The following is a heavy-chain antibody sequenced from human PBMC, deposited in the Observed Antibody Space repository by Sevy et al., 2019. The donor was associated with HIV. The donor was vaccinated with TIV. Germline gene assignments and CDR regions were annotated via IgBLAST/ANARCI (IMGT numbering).Heavy chain of an antibody. CDR1: GFILSSHG. J-gene: IGHJ4*02. CDR2: VNQDGTDK. CDR3: ATEYS. V-gene: IGHV3-7*01. Sequence: GGSLRLSCAASGFILSSHGMTWVRQAPGKGLEWVANVNQDGTDKKYVDSVKGRFTISRDNAKNSLSLQMNSLRVEDTAMYYCATEYSWGQGTLVTVSS.